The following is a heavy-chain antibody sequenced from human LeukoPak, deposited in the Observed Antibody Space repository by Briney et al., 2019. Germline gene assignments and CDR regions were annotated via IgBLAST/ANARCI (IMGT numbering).Heavy chain of an antibody. J-gene: IGHJ4*02. CDR3: ANARGGIAVAGTDY. CDR2: IRYDGSNK. D-gene: IGHD6-19*01. CDR1: GFTFSSYG. Sequence: PGGSLRLSCAASGFTFSSYGMHWVRQAPGKGLEWVAFIRYDGSNKYYADSVKGRFTISRDNSKNTLYLQMSSLRAEDTAVYYCANARGGIAVAGTDYWGQGTLVTVSS. V-gene: IGHV3-30*02.